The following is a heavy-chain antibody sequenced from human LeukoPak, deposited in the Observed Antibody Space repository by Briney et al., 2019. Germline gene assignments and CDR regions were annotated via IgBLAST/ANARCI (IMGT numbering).Heavy chain of an antibody. CDR3: ARGLHRPGWFDP. V-gene: IGHV3-21*01. CDR1: GFTFSSYS. J-gene: IGHJ5*02. D-gene: IGHD1-14*01. Sequence: PGGSLRLSCAASGFTFSSYSMNWVRQAPGKGLEWVSSISSSSSYIYYADSVKGRFTISRDNAKISLYLQMNSLRAEDTAVYYCARGLHRPGWFDPWGQGTLVTVSS. CDR2: ISSSSSYI.